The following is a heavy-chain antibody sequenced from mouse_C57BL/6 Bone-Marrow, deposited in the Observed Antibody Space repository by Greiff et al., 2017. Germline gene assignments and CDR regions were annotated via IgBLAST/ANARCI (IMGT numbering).Heavy chain of an antibody. V-gene: IGHV5-4*01. CDR3: ARDRVKDYYGNFSGMDY. J-gene: IGHJ4*01. CDR1: GFTFSSYA. CDR2: ISDGGSYT. D-gene: IGHD2-1*01. Sequence: EVQRVESGGGLVKPGGSLKLSCAASGFTFSSYAMSWVRQTPEKRLEWVATISDGGSYTYYPDNVKGRFTISRDNAKNNLYLQMSHLKSEDTAMYYCARDRVKDYYGNFSGMDYWGQGTSVTVSS.